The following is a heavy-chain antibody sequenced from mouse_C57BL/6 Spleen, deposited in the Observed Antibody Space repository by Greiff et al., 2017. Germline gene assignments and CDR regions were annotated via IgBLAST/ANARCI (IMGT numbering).Heavy chain of an antibody. Sequence: QVQLKESGAELVRPGTSVKVSCKASGYAFTNYLIEWVKQRPGQGLEWIGVINPGSGGTNYNEKFKGKATLTADKSSSTAYMQLSSLTSEDSAVYFCARSRYYGSATFAYWGQGTLVTVSA. V-gene: IGHV1-54*01. J-gene: IGHJ3*01. CDR2: INPGSGGT. D-gene: IGHD1-1*01. CDR1: GYAFTNYL. CDR3: ARSRYYGSATFAY.